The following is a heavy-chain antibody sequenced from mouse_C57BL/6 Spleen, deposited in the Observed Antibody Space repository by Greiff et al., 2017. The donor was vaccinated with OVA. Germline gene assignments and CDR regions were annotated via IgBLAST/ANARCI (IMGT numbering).Heavy chain of an antibody. V-gene: IGHV1-52*01. CDR3: ARELGITTVYYFDY. CDR1: GYTFTSYW. J-gene: IGHJ2*01. CDR2: IDPSDSET. D-gene: IGHD1-1*01. Sequence: QVQLQQSGAELVRPGSSVKLSCKASGYTFTSYWMHWVKQRPIQGLEWIGNIDPSDSETHYNQKFKDKATLTVDKSSSTAYMQLSSLTSEDSAVYYCARELGITTVYYFDYWGQGTTLTVSS.